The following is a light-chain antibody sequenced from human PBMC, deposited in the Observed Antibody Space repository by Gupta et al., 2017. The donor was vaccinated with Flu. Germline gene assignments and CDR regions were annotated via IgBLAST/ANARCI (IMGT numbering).Light chain of an antibody. CDR1: QSVASY. V-gene: IGKV3-11*01. Sequence: PATLSLSPGDRATLSCRASQSVASYLAWYQQKPCQAPRLLISDASISATAIPARFSGSGSGTDFTLTITSLQPEDSALYYCQQRSSWPLTFGQGTRLEIK. J-gene: IGKJ5*01. CDR2: DAS. CDR3: QQRSSWPLT.